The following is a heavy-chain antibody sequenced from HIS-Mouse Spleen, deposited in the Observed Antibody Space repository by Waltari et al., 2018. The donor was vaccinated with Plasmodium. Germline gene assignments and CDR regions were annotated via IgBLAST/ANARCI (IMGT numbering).Heavy chain of an antibody. D-gene: IGHD6-13*01. CDR3: AKDRRSSSWYVDY. J-gene: IGHJ4*02. CDR2: ISYDGSNK. V-gene: IGHV3-30*18. Sequence: QVQLVESGGGVVQPGRSLRLSCAASGFTFSCYGMHWVRQAPGKGLEWVAVISYDGSNKYYADSVKGRFTISRDNSKNTLYLQMNSLRAEDTAVYYCAKDRRSSSWYVDYWGQGTLVTVSS. CDR1: GFTFSCYG.